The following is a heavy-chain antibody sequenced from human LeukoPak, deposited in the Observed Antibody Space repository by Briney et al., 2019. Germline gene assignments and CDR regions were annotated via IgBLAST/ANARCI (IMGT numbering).Heavy chain of an antibody. J-gene: IGHJ5*02. CDR1: GGSISSYY. Sequence: SETLSLTCTVSGGSISSYYWSWIRQPPGKGLEWIGYIYYSGSTNYNPSLKSRVTISVDTSKNQFSLKLSSVTAADTAVYYCASSTISGWFDPWGQGTLVTVPS. V-gene: IGHV4-59*01. D-gene: IGHD2-2*01. CDR3: ASSTISGWFDP. CDR2: IYYSGST.